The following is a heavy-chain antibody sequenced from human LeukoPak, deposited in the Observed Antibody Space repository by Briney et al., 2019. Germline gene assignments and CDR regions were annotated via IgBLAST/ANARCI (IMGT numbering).Heavy chain of an antibody. Sequence: GGSLRLSCAASGFTFSSYWMHWVRQAPGKGLVWVSRIRIGGSSTSYADSVKGRFTISRDNSKNTLYLQMNSLRAEDTAVYYCARGAAMADYYYYGMDVWGQGTTVTVSS. J-gene: IGHJ6*02. V-gene: IGHV3-74*01. D-gene: IGHD5-18*01. CDR2: IRIGGSST. CDR1: GFTFSSYW. CDR3: ARGAAMADYYYYGMDV.